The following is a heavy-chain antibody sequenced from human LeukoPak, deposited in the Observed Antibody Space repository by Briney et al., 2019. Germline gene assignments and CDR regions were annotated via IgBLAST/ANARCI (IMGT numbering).Heavy chain of an antibody. D-gene: IGHD6-13*01. Sequence: PSETLSLTCTVSGYSISSGYYWGWIRQPPGQGLEWIGSIYHSGSTYYNPSLKSRVTISVDTSKNQFSLKLSSVTAADTAVYYCARGVIAAAGAFSSYYYYMDVWGKGTTVTISS. J-gene: IGHJ6*03. CDR2: IYHSGST. CDR1: GYSISSGYY. CDR3: ARGVIAAAGAFSSYYYYMDV. V-gene: IGHV4-38-2*02.